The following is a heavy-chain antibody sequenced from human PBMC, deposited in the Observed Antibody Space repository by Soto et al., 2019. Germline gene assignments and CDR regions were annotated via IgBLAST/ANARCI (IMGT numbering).Heavy chain of an antibody. J-gene: IGHJ5*01. CDR3: ARGGYRSGYDS. CDR1: GFTFSTYA. V-gene: IGHV3-21*01. CDR2: IDPSSDYK. D-gene: IGHD5-18*01. Sequence: PGGSLRLSCAASGFTFSTYAMNWVRQAPGKGLEWLSSIDPSSDYKYYADSVKGRFTISRDNAKNSLYLQMSSLRAEDTAFFYCARGGYRSGYDSWGQGTLVTVS.